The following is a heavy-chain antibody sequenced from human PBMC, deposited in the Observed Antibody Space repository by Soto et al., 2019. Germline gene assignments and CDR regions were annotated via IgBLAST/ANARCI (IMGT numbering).Heavy chain of an antibody. Sequence: ASVKVSCKASGYTFTSYGISWVRQAPGQGLEWMGWISAYNGNTNYAQKLQGRVTMTTDTSTSTAYMELRSLRSDDTAVYYCARGTPVIQLWASEYYYYMDVWGKGTTVTVSS. CDR3: ARGTPVIQLWASEYYYYMDV. D-gene: IGHD5-18*01. V-gene: IGHV1-18*01. CDR2: ISAYNGNT. CDR1: GYTFTSYG. J-gene: IGHJ6*03.